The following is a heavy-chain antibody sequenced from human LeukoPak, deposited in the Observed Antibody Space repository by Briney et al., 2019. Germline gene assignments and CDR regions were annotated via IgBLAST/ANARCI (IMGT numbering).Heavy chain of an antibody. Sequence: PSETLSLTCTVSGGSISSYYWSWIRQPPGKGLEWIGYIYYSGSTNYNPSLKSRVTISVDTSKNQFSLKLSSVTAADTAVYYCARGTGWPQFDYWGQGTLVTVSS. CDR2: IYYSGST. CDR3: ARGTGWPQFDY. CDR1: GGSISSYY. V-gene: IGHV4-59*01. D-gene: IGHD6-19*01. J-gene: IGHJ4*02.